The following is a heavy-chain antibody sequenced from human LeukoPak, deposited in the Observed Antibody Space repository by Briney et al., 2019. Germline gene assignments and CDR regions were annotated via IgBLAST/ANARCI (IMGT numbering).Heavy chain of an antibody. D-gene: IGHD3-10*01. J-gene: IGHJ6*03. CDR3: ARVLSGRGSLYDYYYYMDV. CDR2: TYSNGRT. Sequence: GGSLRLSCAGSDFSLINYAMSWVRQAPGKGLEWVSVTYSNGRTYYADSVKGRFTISRDISKNTLYLQMNSLRAEDTAVYYCARVLSGRGSLYDYYYYMDVWGKGTTVTISS. V-gene: IGHV3-53*01. CDR1: DFSLINYA.